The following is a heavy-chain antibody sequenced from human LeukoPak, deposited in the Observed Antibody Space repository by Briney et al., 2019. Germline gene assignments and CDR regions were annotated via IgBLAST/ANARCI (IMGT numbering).Heavy chain of an antibody. CDR2: INWNGGST. V-gene: IGHV3-20*04. CDR3: ARGGAEYDILTGYYRYYYYMDV. D-gene: IGHD3-9*01. J-gene: IGHJ6*03. CDR1: GFTFDDYG. Sequence: TGGSLRLSCAASGFTFDDYGMSWVRQAPGKGLEWVSGINWNGGSTGYADSVKGRFTISRNNAKNSLYLQMNSLRAEDTALYYCARGGAEYDILTGYYRYYYYMDVWGKGTTVTVSS.